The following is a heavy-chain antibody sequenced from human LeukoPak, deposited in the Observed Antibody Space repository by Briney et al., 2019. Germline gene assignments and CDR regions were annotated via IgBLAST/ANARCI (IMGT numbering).Heavy chain of an antibody. J-gene: IGHJ4*02. CDR1: GFTFSSYS. CDR3: ARAYDILTGYPNNYFDY. Sequence: GGSLRLSCGASGFTFSSYSMNWVRQAPGKGLEWVSSISSSSTYIYYAGSVKGRFTISRDNAKNSLYLQMNSLRAEDTAVYYCARAYDILTGYPNNYFDYWGQGTLVTVSS. D-gene: IGHD3-9*01. V-gene: IGHV3-21*01. CDR2: ISSSSTYI.